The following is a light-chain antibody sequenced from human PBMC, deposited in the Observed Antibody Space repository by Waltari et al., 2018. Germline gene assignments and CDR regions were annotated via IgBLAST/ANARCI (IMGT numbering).Light chain of an antibody. CDR1: SSYVGGYNY. Sequence: HSALTQPASVSGSPGQSITISCTGTSSYVGGYNYVSWYQKHPGKAPKLLIYDVSNRPSGVSNRFSASKSGNTASLIISGLQAEDEADYYCSSYTSSTTLLLIFGGGTKLTVL. V-gene: IGLV2-14*03. J-gene: IGLJ2*01. CDR2: DVS. CDR3: SSYTSSTTLLLI.